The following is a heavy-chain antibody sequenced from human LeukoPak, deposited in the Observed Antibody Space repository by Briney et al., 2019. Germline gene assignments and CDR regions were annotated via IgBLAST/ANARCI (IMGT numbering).Heavy chain of an antibody. D-gene: IGHD3-22*01. CDR3: ANYYDSSGYSPQGY. CDR2: ISGSGGST. CDR1: GGSFSNYY. V-gene: IGHV3-23*01. J-gene: IGHJ4*02. Sequence: ETLSLTCAVYGGSFSNYYWSWIRQPPGKGLEWVSAISGSGGSTYYADSVKGRFTISRDNSKNTLYLQMNSLRAEDTAVYYCANYYDSSGYSPQGYWGQGTLVTVSS.